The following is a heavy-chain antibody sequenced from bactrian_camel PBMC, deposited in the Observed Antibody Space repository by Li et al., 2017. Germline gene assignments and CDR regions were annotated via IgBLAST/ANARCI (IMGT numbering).Heavy chain of an antibody. CDR1: GYIVC. CDR2: LLSDGTI. D-gene: IGHD6*01. J-gene: IGHJ6*01. Sequence: QVQLVESGGGSVQAGGSLSLSCAASGYIVCMGWVRQAPGKEREGVAGLLSDGTITYADSVKGRFTISKDSAKNTLYLQMNNLKPEDTAMYYCAVESCLGGVLVTVVPDFGYRGQGTQVTVS. V-gene: IGHV3S53*01. CDR3: AVESCLGGVLVTVVPDFGY.